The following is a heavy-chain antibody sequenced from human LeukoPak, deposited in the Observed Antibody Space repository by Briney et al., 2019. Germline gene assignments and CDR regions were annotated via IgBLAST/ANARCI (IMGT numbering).Heavy chain of an antibody. J-gene: IGHJ4*02. Sequence: SETLSLTCTVSGGSISSSSYYWGWIRQPPGKGLEWIGSIYYSGSTYYNPSLKSRVTVSVDTSKNQFSLKLSSVTAADTAVYYCCGYYPVDYWGQGTLVTVSS. CDR2: IYYSGST. V-gene: IGHV4-39*01. D-gene: IGHD3-22*01. CDR3: CGYYPVDY. CDR1: GGSISSSSYY.